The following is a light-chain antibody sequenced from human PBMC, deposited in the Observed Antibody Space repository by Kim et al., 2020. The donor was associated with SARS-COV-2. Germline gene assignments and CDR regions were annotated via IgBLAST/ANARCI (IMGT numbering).Light chain of an antibody. J-gene: IGKJ4*01. V-gene: IGKV3-15*01. CDR2: GAS. CDR3: QQCHKSPPLT. CDR1: QSVNSN. Sequence: EIVMTQSPATLSVSPGERATLSCRASQSVNSNLAWYQQKPGQAPRLLVYGASTRATGIPARFSGSGSGTEFSLTISSLRAEDFAVYYCQQCHKSPPLTFGGGTKVGIK.